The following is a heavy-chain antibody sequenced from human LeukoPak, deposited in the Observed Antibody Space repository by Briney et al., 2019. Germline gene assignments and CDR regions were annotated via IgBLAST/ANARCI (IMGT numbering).Heavy chain of an antibody. D-gene: IGHD2-2*01. CDR2: MNSNSGNT. J-gene: IGHJ4*02. V-gene: IGHV1-8*01. CDR1: GYTFTSYD. CDR3: ARGLGYCSSTSCYRYFDY. Sequence: ASVKVSCKASGYTFTSYDINWVRQATGQGLEWMGWMNSNSGNTGYAQKFQGRVTMTRNTSISTAYMELSSLRSEDTAVYYCARGLGYCSSTSCYRYFDYWGQGTLVTVSS.